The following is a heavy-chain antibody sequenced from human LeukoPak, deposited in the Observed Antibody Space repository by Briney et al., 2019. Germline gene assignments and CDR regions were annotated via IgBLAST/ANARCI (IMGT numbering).Heavy chain of an antibody. CDR1: GYTFTSYA. J-gene: IGHJ4*02. CDR2: INTNTGNP. V-gene: IGHV7-4-1*02. CDR3: ARGRPPELTRDYDYVWGSFGRFDY. Sequence: ASVKVSCKASGYTFTSYAMNWVRQAPGQGLEWMGWINTNTGNPTYAQGFTGRFVFSLDTSVSTAYLQISSLKAEDTAVYYCARGRPPELTRDYDYVWGSFGRFDYWGQGTLVTVSS. D-gene: IGHD3-16*01.